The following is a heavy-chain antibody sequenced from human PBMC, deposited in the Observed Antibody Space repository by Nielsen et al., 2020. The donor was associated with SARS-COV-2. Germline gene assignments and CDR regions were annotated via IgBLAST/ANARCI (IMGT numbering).Heavy chain of an antibody. CDR3: ASVDYGVDY. J-gene: IGHJ4*02. CDR1: GGSISSSSYY. V-gene: IGHV4-39*01. Sequence: SETLSLTCTVSGGSISSSSYYWGWIRQPPGKGLEWIGSIYYSGSTYHNPSLKSRVTISVDTSKNQFSLKLSSVTAADTAVYYCASVDYGVDYWGQGTLVTVSS. D-gene: IGHD4-17*01. CDR2: IYYSGST.